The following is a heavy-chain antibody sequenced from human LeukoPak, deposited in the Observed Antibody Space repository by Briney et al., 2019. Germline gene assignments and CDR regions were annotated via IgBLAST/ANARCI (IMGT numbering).Heavy chain of an antibody. V-gene: IGHV4-34*01. CDR3: ARGSRGYYYYMDV. CDR1: GGAFSGYY. Sequence: PSETLSLTCAVYGGAFSGYYWSWIRQPPGKGLEGIGEINHSGSTNYNPSLKSRVTISVDTSKNQFSLKLSSVTAADTAVYYCARGSRGYYYYMDVWGKGTTVTVSS. J-gene: IGHJ6*03. CDR2: INHSGST.